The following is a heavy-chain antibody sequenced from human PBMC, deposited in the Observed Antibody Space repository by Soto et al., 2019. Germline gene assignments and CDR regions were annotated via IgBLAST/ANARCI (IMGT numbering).Heavy chain of an antibody. CDR1: GYTFTSYA. CDR2: INAGNGNT. D-gene: IGHD3-3*01. Sequence: GASVKVSCKASGYTFTSYAMHWVRQAPGQRLEWMGWINAGNGNTKYSQKFQGRVTITRDTSASTAYMELSSLRSEDTAVYYCATGGVWSGYYDYDYYYMDVWGKGTTVTVSS. J-gene: IGHJ6*03. V-gene: IGHV1-3*01. CDR3: ATGGVWSGYYDYDYYYMDV.